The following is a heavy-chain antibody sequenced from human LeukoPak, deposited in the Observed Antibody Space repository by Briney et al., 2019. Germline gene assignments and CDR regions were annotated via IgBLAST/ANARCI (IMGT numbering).Heavy chain of an antibody. V-gene: IGHV3-15*01. CDR1: GFIFSSAW. D-gene: IGHD2-2*01. CDR2: IKNKTNGGTT. CDR3: ARGLCTSTSCYQGPFDF. Sequence: GGSLRLSCEASGFIFSSAWMTWVRQARGKGLEWVGHIKNKTNGGTTDYAAPVKGRFIISRDDSKKTLYLQMNRLRTEDTAVYYCARGLCTSTSCYQGPFDFWGQGMLVTVSS. J-gene: IGHJ4*02.